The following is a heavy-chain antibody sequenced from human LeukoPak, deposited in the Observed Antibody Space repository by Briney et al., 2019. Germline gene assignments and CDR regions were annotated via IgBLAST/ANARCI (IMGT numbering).Heavy chain of an antibody. Sequence: GASVKVSCKASGGTFSSYAISWVRQAPGQGLEWMGRIIPILGIANYAQKFQGRVTITADKSTSTAYMELSSLRSEDTAVYYCARVWYYDSSGYPSPFDYWGQGTLVTVSS. V-gene: IGHV1-69*04. J-gene: IGHJ4*02. CDR2: IIPILGIA. CDR1: GGTFSSYA. D-gene: IGHD3-22*01. CDR3: ARVWYYDSSGYPSPFDY.